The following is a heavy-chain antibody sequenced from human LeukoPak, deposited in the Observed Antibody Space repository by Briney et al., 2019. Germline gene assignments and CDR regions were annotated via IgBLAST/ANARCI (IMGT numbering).Heavy chain of an antibody. V-gene: IGHV4-34*01. CDR3: ARRSSNYSPGWFDP. CDR2: INHSGST. CDR1: GGSFSGYY. D-gene: IGHD4-11*01. Sequence: SETLSLTCAVYGGSFSGYYWSWIRQPPGKGLEWIGEINHSGSTNYNPSLKSRVTISVDTSKNQFSLKLSSVTAADTAVYYCARRSSNYSPGWFDPWGQGTLVTVSS. J-gene: IGHJ5*02.